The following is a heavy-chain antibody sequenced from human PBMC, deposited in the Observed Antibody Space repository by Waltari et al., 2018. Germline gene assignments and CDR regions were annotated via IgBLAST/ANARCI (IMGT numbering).Heavy chain of an antibody. CDR3: ARPVWDYTLGRGDFFQY. CDR1: CGTGMSYH. Sequence: QVQLQESGPGLVKPSETLSLTCSVSCGTGMSYHWSWKRQSPGKGLEWSGDTSDRCYTSYSPSIRGRVIISVDTSADLVSLRLSTVTAADTAVYYCARPVWDYTLGRGDFFQYWGQGIRVTVSS. V-gene: IGHV4-59*08. J-gene: IGHJ4*02. CDR2: TSDRCYT. D-gene: IGHD4-4*01.